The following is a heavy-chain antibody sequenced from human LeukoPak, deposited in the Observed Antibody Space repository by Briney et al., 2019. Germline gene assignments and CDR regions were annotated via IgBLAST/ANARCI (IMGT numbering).Heavy chain of an antibody. V-gene: IGHV4-59*01. D-gene: IGHD5-24*01. Sequence: SETLSLTCTVSGGSISSYYRSWIRQPPGKGLEWIAHIYYTGSANYNPSLESRVTISLETSKNQFSLRLTSLTAADTAVYYCARAGYRSNWFRGDYFDFWGQGTLVTVSS. J-gene: IGHJ4*02. CDR2: IYYTGSA. CDR3: ARAGYRSNWFRGDYFDF. CDR1: GGSISSYY.